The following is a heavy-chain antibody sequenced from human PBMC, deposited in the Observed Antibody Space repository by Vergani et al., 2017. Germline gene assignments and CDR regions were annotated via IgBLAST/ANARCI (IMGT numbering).Heavy chain of an antibody. CDR3: ASDAGGYFDY. CDR1: GNTFTSYA. CDR2: INTNTGNP. V-gene: IGHV7-4-1*02. D-gene: IGHD3-16*01. J-gene: IGHJ4*02. Sequence: QVQLVQSGAEVKKPGASVKVSCKASGNTFTSYALNWVRQAPGQGLEWMGWINTNTGNPTYAQGFRVRFVFSLDTSVSTAYLQISSLKAEDTAVYYCASDAGGYFDYWGQGTLVTVSS.